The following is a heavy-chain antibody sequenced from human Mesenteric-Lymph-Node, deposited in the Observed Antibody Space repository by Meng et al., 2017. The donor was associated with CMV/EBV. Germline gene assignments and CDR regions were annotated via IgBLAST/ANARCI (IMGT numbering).Heavy chain of an antibody. CDR1: GYTFNKHG. CDR3: ARDERIYDSSGYYFDY. CDR2: INLWNGNI. Sequence: ASVKVSCKASGYTFNKHGINWVRQAPGQGLEWMGWINLWNGNIEYAQKFQGRITLTTDESTSTAYMELRSLTSDDTAVYYCARDERIYDSSGYYFDYWGQGTLVTVSS. D-gene: IGHD3-22*01. V-gene: IGHV1-18*01. J-gene: IGHJ4*02.